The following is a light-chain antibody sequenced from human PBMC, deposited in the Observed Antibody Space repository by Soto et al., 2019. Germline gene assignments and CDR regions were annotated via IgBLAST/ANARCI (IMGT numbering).Light chain of an antibody. CDR3: QQYNNWPPLT. V-gene: IGKV3-15*01. CDR2: GAS. Sequence: EIVMTQSPATLSVSPGERAILSCRASKSVSNNLAWYQQKPGQAPRLLIYGASTRATGIPDRFSGSGSGTEFTLSTSSLQTEDSAIYYCQQYNNWPPLTFGGGTKVEIK. CDR1: KSVSNN. J-gene: IGKJ4*01.